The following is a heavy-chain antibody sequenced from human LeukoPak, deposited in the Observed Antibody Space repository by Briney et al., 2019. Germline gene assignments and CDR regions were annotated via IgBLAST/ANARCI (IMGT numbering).Heavy chain of an antibody. CDR3: ATTQNFDY. J-gene: IGHJ4*02. Sequence: PGGSLRLSCAASGLTVSSNYMSWVRQAPGKGLEWVSVIYSGGDTYYADSVKGRFSISRDNSKNTLFLQMNSLRAEDTAVYYCATTQNFDYWGQGTLVTVSP. CDR1: GLTVSSNY. V-gene: IGHV3-66*01. CDR2: IYSGGDT.